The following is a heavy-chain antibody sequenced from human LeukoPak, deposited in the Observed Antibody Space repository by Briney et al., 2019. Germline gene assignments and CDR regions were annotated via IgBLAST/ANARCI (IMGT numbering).Heavy chain of an antibody. D-gene: IGHD6-19*01. V-gene: IGHV4-39*01. J-gene: IGHJ4*02. CDR2: IYYSGST. CDR1: GGSISSSSYY. Sequence: SETLSLTCTVSGGSISSSSYYWGWIRQPPGKGLEWIGNIYYSGSTYYNPSLKSRVTISVDTSKNQFSLKLSSVTAADTAVYYCARRSVVAVAGPLDYWGQGTLVTVSS. CDR3: ARRSVVAVAGPLDY.